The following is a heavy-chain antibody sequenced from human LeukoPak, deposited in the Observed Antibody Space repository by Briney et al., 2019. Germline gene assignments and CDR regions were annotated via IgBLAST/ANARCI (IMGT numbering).Heavy chain of an antibody. CDR3: ARGGYCSSTSCYGRFDS. CDR2: ISAYNGNT. J-gene: IGHJ5*01. V-gene: IGHV1-18*04. CDR1: GYTFTSYG. D-gene: IGHD2-2*01. Sequence: ASVKVSCKASGYTFTSYGISWVRQAPGQGLEWMGWISAYNGNTNYAQKLQGRVTMTTDTSTSTAYMELRSLRSDDTAVYYCARGGYCSSTSCYGRFDSWGQGTLVTVSS.